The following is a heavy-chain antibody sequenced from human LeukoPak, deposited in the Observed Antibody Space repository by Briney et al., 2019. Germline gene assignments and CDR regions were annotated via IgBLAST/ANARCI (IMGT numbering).Heavy chain of an antibody. J-gene: IGHJ4*02. CDR1: GFSLSTSGMC. CDR2: IDWDDDK. V-gene: IGHV2-70*11. D-gene: IGHD6-6*01. Sequence: SGPTLVNPTQTLTLTCTFSGFSLSTSGMCVSWIRQPPGKALEWLARIDWDDDKYYSTSLKTRLTISKDTSKNQVVLTMTSLDPVDTATYYCAQTAPIPARPEYYFDYWGQGILVTVSS. CDR3: AQTAPIPARPEYYFDY.